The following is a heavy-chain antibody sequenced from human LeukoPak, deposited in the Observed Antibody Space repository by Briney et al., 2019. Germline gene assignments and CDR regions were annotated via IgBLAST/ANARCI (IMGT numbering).Heavy chain of an antibody. J-gene: IGHJ1*01. V-gene: IGHV1-46*02. CDR2: INPRDGTT. Sequence: GASVTVSCKSSGHTFNNHFIHWVRQAPGQGLEWMGMINPRDGTTRTLQKFQGRVTMTRDTSISTAYMEVSRLRSDDTAVYYCARGAVAERSEYFQYWGQGTLVTVSS. CDR3: ARGAVAERSEYFQY. D-gene: IGHD6-19*01. CDR1: GHTFNNHF.